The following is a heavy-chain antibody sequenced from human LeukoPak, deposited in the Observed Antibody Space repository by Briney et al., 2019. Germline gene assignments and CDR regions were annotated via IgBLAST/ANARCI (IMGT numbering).Heavy chain of an antibody. CDR1: GFTFSMYG. V-gene: IGHV3-30*18. D-gene: IGHD2/OR15-2a*01. CDR3: AKGQGEYAHHRNYCMDV. J-gene: IGHJ6*02. Sequence: GGSLTLSCAASGFTFSMYGMSWVRQAPGKGLEWVAAISYDGSNEFYAASVKGQITISRDNSKNTLYLQMNSLRAEDTAVYHCAKGQGEYAHHRNYCMDVWGQGTTVTVSS. CDR2: ISYDGSNE.